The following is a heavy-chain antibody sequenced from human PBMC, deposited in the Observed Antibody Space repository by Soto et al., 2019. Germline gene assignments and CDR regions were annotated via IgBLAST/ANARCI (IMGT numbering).Heavy chain of an antibody. CDR3: AKGGDVVVTAHFDY. CDR1: GFTFSSYA. D-gene: IGHD2-21*02. V-gene: IGHV3-23*01. CDR2: ISGSGGST. J-gene: IGHJ4*02. Sequence: EVQLLESGGGLVQPGGSLRLSCAASGFTFSSYAMSWVRQAPGKGLEWVSAISGSGGSTYYADSVKGRFTISRDNXXNTLYLQMNSLRAEDTAVYYCAKGGDVVVTAHFDYWGQGTLVTVSS.